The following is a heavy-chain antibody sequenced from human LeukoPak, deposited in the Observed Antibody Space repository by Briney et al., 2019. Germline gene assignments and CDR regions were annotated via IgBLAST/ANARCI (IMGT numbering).Heavy chain of an antibody. CDR3: AREEWDGSGRDFDY. D-gene: IGHD3-10*01. CDR1: GYTFTGYY. Sequence: ASVKVSCKASGYTFTGYYMHWVRQAPGQGLEWMGWINPNSGGTNYAQKFQGRVTMTRDTSISTAYMELSRLRSYDTAVYYCAREEWDGSGRDFDYWGQGTLVTVSS. CDR2: INPNSGGT. J-gene: IGHJ4*02. V-gene: IGHV1-2*02.